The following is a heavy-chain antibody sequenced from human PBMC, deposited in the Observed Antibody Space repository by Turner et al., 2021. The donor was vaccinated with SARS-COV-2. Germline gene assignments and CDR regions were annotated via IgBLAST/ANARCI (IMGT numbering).Heavy chain of an antibody. J-gene: IGHJ4*02. D-gene: IGHD3-22*01. CDR2: IYYSGST. CDR1: GGSISSYY. V-gene: IGHV4-59*01. CDR3: ASYYYDSSGYDYAFDY. Sequence: QVQLQESGPGLVKPSETLSLTCPVPGGSISSYYWCWIRQPPGKGLEWIGDIYYSGSTNYNPSLKSRVTISVDTSKNQFSLKLSSVTAADTAVYYCASYYYDSSGYDYAFDYWGQGTLVTVSS.